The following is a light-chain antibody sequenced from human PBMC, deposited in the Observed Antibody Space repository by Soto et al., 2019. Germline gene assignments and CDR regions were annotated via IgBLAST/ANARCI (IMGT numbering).Light chain of an antibody. Sequence: QLVLTQSPSASASLGASVKLTCALSSGHSSYAIAWHQQQPEKGPRALMKLNSDGSHTRGDGIPDRFSGSSSGAERYLTISLLQSEHQADYHCQPWGTGLLVFGGGTTLTVL. CDR2: LNSDGSH. J-gene: IGLJ3*02. CDR1: SGHSSYA. V-gene: IGLV4-69*01. CDR3: QPWGTGLLV.